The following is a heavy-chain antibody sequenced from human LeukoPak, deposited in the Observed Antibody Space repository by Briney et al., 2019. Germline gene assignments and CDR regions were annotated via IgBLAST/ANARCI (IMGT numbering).Heavy chain of an antibody. J-gene: IGHJ4*02. Sequence: GESLRLACAASGFTFNTVWRSWVRQAPGKGLEWVATIKEDGSERYYVDSVKGRFTISRDNAKNSLYLQVNSLRAEDTAVYYCARTVATRSFDYWGQGTLVTVSS. CDR2: IKEDGSER. CDR1: GFTFNTVW. V-gene: IGHV3-7*01. D-gene: IGHD5-12*01. CDR3: ARTVATRSFDY.